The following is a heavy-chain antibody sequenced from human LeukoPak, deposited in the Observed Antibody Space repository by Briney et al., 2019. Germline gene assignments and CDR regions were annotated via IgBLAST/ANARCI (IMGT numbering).Heavy chain of an antibody. D-gene: IGHD3-10*01. CDR3: ARRGYYYGSGSYYRPPHFDY. Sequence: SETLSLTCAVYGGSFSGYYWSWIRQPPGKGLEWIGEINHSGSTNYNPSLKSRVTISVDTSNNQFSLKLSSVTAADTAVYYCARRGYYYGSGSYYRPPHFDYWGQGTLVTVSS. J-gene: IGHJ4*02. CDR2: INHSGST. V-gene: IGHV4-34*01. CDR1: GGSFSGYY.